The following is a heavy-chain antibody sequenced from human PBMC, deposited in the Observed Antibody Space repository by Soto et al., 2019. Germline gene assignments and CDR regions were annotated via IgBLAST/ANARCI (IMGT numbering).Heavy chain of an antibody. CDR1: GYTFTSYG. V-gene: IGHV1-18*01. J-gene: IGHJ4*02. D-gene: IGHD5-12*01. CDR2: ISAYNGNT. Sequence: ASVKVSCKASGYTFTSYGISWVRQAPGQGLEWMGWISAYNGNTNYAQKLQGRVTMTTDTSTSTAYMELRSLRSDDTAVYYCAREREMARMKPFRYWGQGTLVTVSS. CDR3: AREREMARMKPFRY.